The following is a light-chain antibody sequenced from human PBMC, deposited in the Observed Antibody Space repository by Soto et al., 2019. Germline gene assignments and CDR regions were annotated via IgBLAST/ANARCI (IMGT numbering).Light chain of an antibody. CDR1: SSDVGSYSR. J-gene: IGLJ1*01. V-gene: IGLV2-18*02. Sequence: QSALTQPPSVSGSPGQSVAISCTGTSSDVGSYSRVSWYQQPPGTAPKLMIYDVSNRPSGVPDRFSGSKSGNTASLTSAGLQAEDEADYDCSSYTSSSTYVVGTGTKVTVL. CDR2: DVS. CDR3: SSYTSSSTYV.